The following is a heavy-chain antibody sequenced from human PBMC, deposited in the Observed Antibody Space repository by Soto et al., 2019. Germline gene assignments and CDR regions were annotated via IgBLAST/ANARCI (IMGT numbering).Heavy chain of an antibody. Sequence: VQLVQSGTEVKKPGSSVKVSCKASGGTFRNYPINWVRQAPGQGLEWMGSIFPLTDIPDYAQNFQARLTITADKSTSTAYMEFSSLTSDDTAMYFCARGPLVVLNYFESWGQGTLVTVSS. CDR2: IFPLTDIP. CDR1: GGTFRNYP. V-gene: IGHV1-69*02. CDR3: ARGPLVVLNYFES. J-gene: IGHJ4*02.